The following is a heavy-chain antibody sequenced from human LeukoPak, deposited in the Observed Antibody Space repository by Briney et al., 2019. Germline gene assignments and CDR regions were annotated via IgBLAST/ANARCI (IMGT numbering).Heavy chain of an antibody. J-gene: IGHJ4*02. CDR3: ARGRPHGNDY. D-gene: IGHD4-23*01. CDR2: IASDGSST. CDR1: GCTFSSYW. Sequence: GGSLRLSCAAAGCTFSSYWMNWVRRAPAKGLVWVSRIASDGSSTTYADSVKGRFSISRDNAKNTLYLQMNSLRVEDTAVYYCARGRPHGNDYWGQGTLVTVSS. V-gene: IGHV3-74*01.